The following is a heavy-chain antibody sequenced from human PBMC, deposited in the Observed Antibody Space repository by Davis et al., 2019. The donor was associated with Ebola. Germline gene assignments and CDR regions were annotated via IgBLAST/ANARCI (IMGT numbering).Heavy chain of an antibody. CDR1: GGSISSGGYS. CDR3: ARGRYSNYYYYYYGMDV. CDR2: IYYSGST. V-gene: IGHV4-61*08. J-gene: IGHJ6*02. D-gene: IGHD4-11*01. Sequence: SETLSLTCAVSGGSISSGGYSWSWIRQPPGKGLEWIGYIYYSGSTNYNPSLKSRVTISVDTSKNQFSLKLSSVTAADTAVYYCARGRYSNYYYYYYGMDVWGQGTTVTVSS.